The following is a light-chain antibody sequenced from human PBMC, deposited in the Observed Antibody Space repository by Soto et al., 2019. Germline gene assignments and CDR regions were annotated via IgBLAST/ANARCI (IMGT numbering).Light chain of an antibody. V-gene: IGLV2-23*01. Sequence: QSVLTQPASVSGSPGQSITISCTGTSSDVGNYNLVSWYQQHPGKAPKLMIYEGSKRPSGVSNRFSGSKSGNTASLTISILQAEDEADYYCCSYAVSSTYVFGTGTKLTVL. CDR2: EGS. CDR3: CSYAVSSTYV. CDR1: SSDVGNYNL. J-gene: IGLJ1*01.